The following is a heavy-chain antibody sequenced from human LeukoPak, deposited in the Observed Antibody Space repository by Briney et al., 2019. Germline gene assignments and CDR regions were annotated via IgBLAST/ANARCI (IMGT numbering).Heavy chain of an antibody. CDR1: GFTFSSYE. CDR3: AKDGESGIQWTQGYFDY. Sequence: GGSLRLSCAASGFTFSSYEMNWVRQAPGKGLEWVSYISSSGSTIYYADSVKGRFTISRDNSYNTVYLQMTGLRAEDTAVYYCAKDGESGIQWTQGYFDYWGQGTLVTVSS. J-gene: IGHJ4*02. V-gene: IGHV3-48*03. CDR2: ISSSGSTI. D-gene: IGHD1-1*01.